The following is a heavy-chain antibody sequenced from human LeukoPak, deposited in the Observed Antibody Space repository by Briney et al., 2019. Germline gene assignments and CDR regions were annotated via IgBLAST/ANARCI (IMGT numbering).Heavy chain of an antibody. CDR2: VYYTGST. Sequence: SETLSLTCSVSDGSINTISDYWGWVRQPPGKGLEWIGSVYYTGSTYYNAPCKSRVTISIDTSKNQFSLRLSAVTAADTAMYYCAREDAVSSDDAFDLWGQGTMVTVS. CDR1: DGSINTISDY. CDR3: AREDAVSSDDAFDL. V-gene: IGHV4-39*07. D-gene: IGHD6-19*01. J-gene: IGHJ3*01.